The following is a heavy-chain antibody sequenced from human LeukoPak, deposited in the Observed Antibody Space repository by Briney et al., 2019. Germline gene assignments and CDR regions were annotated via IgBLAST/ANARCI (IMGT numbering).Heavy chain of an antibody. CDR3: ARVQYLRMGNAFDI. Sequence: PSETLSLTCTVSGGSISNYYWTWIRQPPGKGLEWIGCIYFSGTTNYNPSLKSRVTISVDTSKNQFSLKLSSVTAADTAVYYCARVQYLRMGNAFDIWGQGTMVTVSS. CDR2: IYFSGTT. J-gene: IGHJ3*02. D-gene: IGHD1-26*01. V-gene: IGHV4-59*01. CDR1: GGSISNYY.